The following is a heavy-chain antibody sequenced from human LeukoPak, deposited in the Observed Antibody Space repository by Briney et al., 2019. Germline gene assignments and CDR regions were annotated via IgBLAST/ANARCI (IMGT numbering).Heavy chain of an antibody. J-gene: IGHJ3*02. CDR3: ARGLNNRKSGRRFDVFEI. Sequence: SETLSLTCTVSGGSISTYYWGWIRQPPGKGLEWIGYVYYSGSTNYNPSLKSRVTISADTSKNQFSLRLRSVTAADTAVYYCARGLNNRKSGRRFDVFEIWGQGTMVTVSS. D-gene: IGHD1-14*01. CDR1: GGSISTYY. CDR2: VYYSGST. V-gene: IGHV4-59*01.